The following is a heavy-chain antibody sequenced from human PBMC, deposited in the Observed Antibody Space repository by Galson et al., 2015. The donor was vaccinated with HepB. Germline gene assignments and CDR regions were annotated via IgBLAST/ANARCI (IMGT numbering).Heavy chain of an antibody. V-gene: IGHV3-15*01. Sequence: SLRLSCAASGFTFSNAWMSWVRQAPGKGLEWVGRIKSKTDGGTTDYAAPVKGRFTISRDDSKNTLYLQMNSLKTEDTAVYYRTTGDYYYYYMDVWGKGTTVTVSS. CDR1: GFTFSNAW. CDR3: TTGDYYYYYMDV. J-gene: IGHJ6*03. CDR2: IKSKTDGGTT.